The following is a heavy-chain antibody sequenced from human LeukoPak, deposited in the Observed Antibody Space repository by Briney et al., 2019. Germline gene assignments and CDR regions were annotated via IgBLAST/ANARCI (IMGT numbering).Heavy chain of an antibody. J-gene: IGHJ4*02. D-gene: IGHD3-3*01. CDR1: GFTFGDYA. CDR3: TRLTYYDFWSGHYTMEY. Sequence: PGGSLRLSCTASGFTFGDYAMSWVRQAPGKGLEWVGFIRSKAYGGTTEYAASVKGRFTISRDDSKSIAYLQMNSLKTEDTAVYYCTRLTYYDFWSGHYTMEYWGQGTLVTVSS. CDR2: IRSKAYGGTT. V-gene: IGHV3-49*04.